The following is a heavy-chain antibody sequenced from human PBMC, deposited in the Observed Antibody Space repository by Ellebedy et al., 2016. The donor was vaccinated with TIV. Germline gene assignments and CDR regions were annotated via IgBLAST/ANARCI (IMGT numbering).Heavy chain of an antibody. CDR2: IHGGNDNT. CDR1: GYTFSNYA. V-gene: IGHV1-3*01. J-gene: IGHJ6*02. Sequence: AASVKVSCKASGYTFSNYAIHWVRQAPGQRLEWMGWIHGGNDNTKYSQKFQGRVTITSDTSASTVYMELSSLRFEDTAAYYCARDLRLVLPISTGRGAHYYHYGMDVWGQGTTVTVSS. D-gene: IGHD2/OR15-2a*01. CDR3: ARDLRLVLPISTGRGAHYYHYGMDV.